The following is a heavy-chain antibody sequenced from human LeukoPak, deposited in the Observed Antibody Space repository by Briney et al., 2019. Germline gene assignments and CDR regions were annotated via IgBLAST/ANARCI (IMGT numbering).Heavy chain of an antibody. CDR1: GYTFTDHY. D-gene: IGHD3-10*01. V-gene: IGHV1-2*02. CDR2: INPNSGGT. J-gene: IGHJ4*02. CDR3: ARVMVSLVRGDYFYFDY. Sequence: GASVKVSCKASGYTFTDHYIHWVRQAPGQGLEWMGWINPNSGGTNFAQKFQGRVTMTRDTSISTAYMELSGLRSDDTTMYYCARVMVSLVRGDYFYFDYWAQGTLVTVSS.